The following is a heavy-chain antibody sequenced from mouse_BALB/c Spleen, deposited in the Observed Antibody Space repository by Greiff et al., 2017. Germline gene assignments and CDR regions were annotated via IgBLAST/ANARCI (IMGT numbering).Heavy chain of an antibody. CDR2: IDPANGNT. Sequence: VQLQQSGAELVKPGASVKLSCTASGFNIKDTYMHWVKQRPEQGLEWIGRIDPANGNTKYDPKFQGKATITADTSSNTAYLQLSSLTSEDTAVYYCARVPLGYAMDYWGQGTSVTVSS. CDR3: ARVPLGYAMDY. CDR1: GFNIKDTY. V-gene: IGHV14-3*02. D-gene: IGHD3-3*01. J-gene: IGHJ4*01.